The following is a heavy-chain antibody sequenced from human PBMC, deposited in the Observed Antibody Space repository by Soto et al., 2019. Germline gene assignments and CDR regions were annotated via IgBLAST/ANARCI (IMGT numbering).Heavy chain of an antibody. Sequence: EVQLLESGGGLVQPGGSLRLSCAASGFTFSSYAMSWVRQAPGKGLEWVSAISGSGGSTYYADSVKGRFTISRDNSKNTLYLQMNSLRAEDTAVYYCANMLGSRHRTSHYSGYDLYTGDTKTKISLGWYKASYGMDVWGQGTTVTVSS. CDR1: GFTFSSYA. CDR2: ISGSGGST. D-gene: IGHD5-12*01. V-gene: IGHV3-23*01. J-gene: IGHJ6*02. CDR3: ANMLGSRHRTSHYSGYDLYTGDTKTKISLGWYKASYGMDV.